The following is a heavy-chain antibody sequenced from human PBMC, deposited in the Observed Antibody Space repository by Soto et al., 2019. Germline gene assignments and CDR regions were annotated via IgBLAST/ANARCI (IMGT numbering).Heavy chain of an antibody. CDR1: GGTFSSYA. J-gene: IGHJ4*02. CDR2: IIPIFGTA. CDR3: ASSVTSTPPDFVY. V-gene: IGHV1-69*06. Sequence: SVKVSCKASGGTFSSYAISWVRQAPGQGLEWMGGIIPIFGTANYAQKFQGGVTITADKSTSTAYMELSSLRSEDTAVYYCASSVTSTPPDFVYWRQGLLVSVAA. D-gene: IGHD4-17*01.